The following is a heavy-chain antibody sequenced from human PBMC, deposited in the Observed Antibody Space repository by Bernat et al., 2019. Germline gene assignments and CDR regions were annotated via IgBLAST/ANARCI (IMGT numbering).Heavy chain of an antibody. CDR2: ISGSTT. CDR3: AKSRLGEISCDF. Sequence: EVQLLESGGGLVQPGGSLRLSCAASGFTFSSYAMSWVRQAPGKGLEWISVISGSTTYYGESVKGRFTISRDNCKNTLYLQMNSLRAEDTAIYYCAKSRLGEISCDFWGQGTLVTVSS. V-gene: IGHV3-23*01. J-gene: IGHJ4*02. D-gene: IGHD3-10*01. CDR1: GFTFSSYA.